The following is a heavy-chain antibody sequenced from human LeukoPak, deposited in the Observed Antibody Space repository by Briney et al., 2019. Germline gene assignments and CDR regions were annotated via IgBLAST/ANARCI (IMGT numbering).Heavy chain of an antibody. V-gene: IGHV3-9*03. CDR2: ISWNSGSI. D-gene: IGHD2-15*01. CDR1: GFTFDDYA. Sequence: PGRSLRLSCAASGFTFDDYAMHWVRQAPGKGLEWVSGISWNSGSIGYADSVKGRFTISRDNAKNSLYLQMNSLRAEDMALYYCAKEGYCSGGSCYGGHYFDYWGQGTLVTVSS. CDR3: AKEGYCSGGSCYGGHYFDY. J-gene: IGHJ4*02.